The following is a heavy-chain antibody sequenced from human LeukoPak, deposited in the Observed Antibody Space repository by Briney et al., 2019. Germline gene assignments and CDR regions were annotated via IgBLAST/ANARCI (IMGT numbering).Heavy chain of an antibody. CDR1: GITYEDYA. J-gene: IGHJ4*02. D-gene: IGHD3-22*01. V-gene: IGHV3-23*01. Sequence: GGSLRLSCVASGITYEDYAFSWVRQAPGKGLEWVSVISGGGRSTSYADSLKGRFTISRDNSKNTLYLQMNSLRAEDTAVYYCAQLDVLRSDYFESWGQGTLVTVSS. CDR2: ISGGGRST. CDR3: AQLDVLRSDYFES.